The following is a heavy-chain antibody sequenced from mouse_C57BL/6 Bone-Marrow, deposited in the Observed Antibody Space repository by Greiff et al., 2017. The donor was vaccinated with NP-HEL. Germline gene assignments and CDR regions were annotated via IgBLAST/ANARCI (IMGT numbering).Heavy chain of an antibody. CDR3: TTFQNFQIYYYGSSLAWFAY. CDR1: GFNIKDDY. CDR2: IDPENGDT. J-gene: IGHJ3*01. D-gene: IGHD1-1*01. Sequence: EVQLVESGAELVRPGASVKLSCTASGFNIKDDYMHWVKQRPEQGLEWIGWIDPENGDTEYASKFQGKATITADTSSNTAYLQLSSLTSEDTAVYYCTTFQNFQIYYYGSSLAWFAYWGQGTLVTVSA. V-gene: IGHV14-4*01.